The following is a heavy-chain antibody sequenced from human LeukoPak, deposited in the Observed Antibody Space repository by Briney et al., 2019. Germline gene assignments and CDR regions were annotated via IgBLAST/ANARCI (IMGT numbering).Heavy chain of an antibody. CDR1: GFTFDDYA. Sequence: GGSLRLSCAASGFTFDDYAMHWVRQAPGKGLEWVSLISGDGGSTYYADSVKGRFTISRDNSKNSLYLQMNSLRTEDTALYYCAKSYYDSSGYYYYYYYYMDVWGKGTTVTVSS. V-gene: IGHV3-43*02. CDR2: ISGDGGST. CDR3: AKSYYDSSGYYYYYYYYMDV. J-gene: IGHJ6*03. D-gene: IGHD3-22*01.